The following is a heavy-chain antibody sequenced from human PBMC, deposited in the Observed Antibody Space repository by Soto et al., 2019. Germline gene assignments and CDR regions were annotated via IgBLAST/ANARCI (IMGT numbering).Heavy chain of an antibody. CDR1: GYTFTSYG. V-gene: IGHV1-18*01. CDR2: ISAYNGNK. Sequence: ASVKVSCKASGYTFTSYGISWVRQAPGQGLEWMGWISAYNGNKKYALKLQGRVTMTTDTSTSTAYMELRSLRSDDTAVYYCARGVTPYYFDYWGQGTPVTVSS. CDR3: ARGVTPYYFDY. J-gene: IGHJ4*02. D-gene: IGHD4-4*01.